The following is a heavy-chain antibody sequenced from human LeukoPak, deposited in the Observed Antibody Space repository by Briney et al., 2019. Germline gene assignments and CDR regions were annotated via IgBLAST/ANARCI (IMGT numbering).Heavy chain of an antibody. J-gene: IGHJ4*02. V-gene: IGHV4-34*01. D-gene: IGHD6-6*01. CDR2: INHSGST. CDR1: GGSFSGYY. CDR3: ARGRGAARTHHFDY. Sequence: SETLSLTCAVYGGSFSGYYWSWIRQPPGKGLEWIGEINHSGSTNYNPSLKSRVTISVDTSKNQFSLKLSSVTAADTAAYYCARGRGAARTHHFDYWGQGTLVTVSS.